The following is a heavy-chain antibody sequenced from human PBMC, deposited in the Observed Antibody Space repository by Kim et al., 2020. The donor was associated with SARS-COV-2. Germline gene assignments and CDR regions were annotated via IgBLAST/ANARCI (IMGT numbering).Heavy chain of an antibody. V-gene: IGHV3-23*01. D-gene: IGHD3-22*01. CDR3: AKAHAPMDSSGYYSF. CDR1: GFTFSSYA. CDR2: ISGSGGST. Sequence: GGSLRLSCAASGFTFSSYAMSWVRQAPGKGLEWVSAISGSGGSTYYADSVKGRFTISRDNSKNTLYLQMNSLRAEDTAVYYCAKAHAPMDSSGYYSFWGQGTLGTVSS. J-gene: IGHJ4*02.